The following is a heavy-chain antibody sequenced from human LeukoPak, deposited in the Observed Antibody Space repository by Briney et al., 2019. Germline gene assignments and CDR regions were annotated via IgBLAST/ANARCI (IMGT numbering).Heavy chain of an antibody. J-gene: IGHJ4*02. CDR3: ARDPWGTHAY. CDR1: GFTFSSYE. CDR2: ISSGSDYI. D-gene: IGHD3-16*01. Sequence: TAGGSLRLSCAASGFTFSSYEMNWVRQAPGKGLEWVSSISSGSDYIYYADSVKGRFTISRDNAKNSLYLQMNSLRAEDTAIYYCARDPWGTHAYWGQGTLVTVSS. V-gene: IGHV3-21*01.